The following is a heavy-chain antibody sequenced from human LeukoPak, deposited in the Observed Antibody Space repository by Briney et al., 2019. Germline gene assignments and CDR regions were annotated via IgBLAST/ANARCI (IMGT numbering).Heavy chain of an antibody. Sequence: PSETLSLTCAVYGGSFSGYYWSWIRQPPGKGLEWIGEINHSGSTNYNPSLKSRVTISVDTSKNQFSLKLSSVTAADTAVYYCASRRAIVVVVAATAFDYWGQVTLVTVSS. J-gene: IGHJ4*02. CDR3: ASRRAIVVVVAATAFDY. V-gene: IGHV4-34*01. CDR1: GGSFSGYY. CDR2: INHSGST. D-gene: IGHD2-15*01.